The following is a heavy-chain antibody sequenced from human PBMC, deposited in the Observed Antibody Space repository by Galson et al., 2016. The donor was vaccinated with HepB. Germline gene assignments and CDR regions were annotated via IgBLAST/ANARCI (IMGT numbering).Heavy chain of an antibody. V-gene: IGHV3-53*01. CDR2: IYSGGGT. CDR3: ARDYPGSSGNVGTFDI. CDR1: GFTVSRYY. D-gene: IGHD6-19*01. J-gene: IGHJ3*02. Sequence: LSCAASGFTVSRYYMSWVRQAPGKGLEWVSVIYSGGGTFYADSVKGRFTISRDNSRNTLYVQMNNLRAEDTAVYYCARDYPGSSGNVGTFDIWGQGTMVAVSS.